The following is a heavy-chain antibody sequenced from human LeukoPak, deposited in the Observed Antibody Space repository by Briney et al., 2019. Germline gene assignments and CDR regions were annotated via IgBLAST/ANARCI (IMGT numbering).Heavy chain of an antibody. V-gene: IGHV3-30*14. D-gene: IGHD3-22*01. CDR3: ANSRRSGYWYFDL. Sequence: GRSLRLSCAASGFTFSSYAMHCVPQAPGKGLEWVAVISYDGSNKYYADSVKGRFTISRDNSKNTLNLQMNSLRAEDTAVYYCANSRRSGYWYFDLWGRGTLVTVSS. J-gene: IGHJ2*01. CDR1: GFTFSSYA. CDR2: ISYDGSNK.